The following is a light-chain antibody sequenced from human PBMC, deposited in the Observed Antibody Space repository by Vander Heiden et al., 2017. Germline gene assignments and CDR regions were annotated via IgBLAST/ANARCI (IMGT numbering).Light chain of an antibody. Sequence: DIVMTQSPDSLAVSLGERATINCKSSQSVLYSSNNKNYLAWYQQKPGQPPKLLIYWASTREYGVPDRFSGSGSGTDFTLTSSSLQAEDVAVYYWQQYYSTHSFGHGTKVDIK. J-gene: IGKJ3*01. CDR3: QQYYSTHS. CDR2: WAS. CDR1: QSVLYSSNNKNY. V-gene: IGKV4-1*01.